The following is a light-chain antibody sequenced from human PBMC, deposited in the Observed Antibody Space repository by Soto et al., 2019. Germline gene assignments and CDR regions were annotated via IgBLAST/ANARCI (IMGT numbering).Light chain of an antibody. J-gene: IGLJ7*01. CDR1: SGDIGAYDY. CDR3: SSYTSSITLAV. Sequence: QSALTQPASVSGSPGQSITISCTGTSGDIGAYDYVSWYQQHPGRAPKLIIYEVSIRPSGVSNRFSGSKSGNTASLPISGLPTEDEADYYCSSYTSSITLAVFGGGTQLTVL. CDR2: EVS. V-gene: IGLV2-14*01.